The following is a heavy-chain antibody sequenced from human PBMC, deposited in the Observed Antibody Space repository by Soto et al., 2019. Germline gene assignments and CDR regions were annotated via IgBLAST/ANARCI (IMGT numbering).Heavy chain of an antibody. CDR3: ARVSSTGDGYYYYGMDV. CDR2: INAGNGNT. CDR1: GYTFTSYA. J-gene: IGHJ6*02. D-gene: IGHD2-2*01. V-gene: IGHV1-3*01. Sequence: ASVKVSCKASGYTFTSYAMHWVRQAPGQRLEWMGWINAGNGNTKYSQKFQGRVTITRDTSASTAYMELSSLRSEDTAVYYCARVSSTGDGYYYYGMDVWGQGTTVTVSS.